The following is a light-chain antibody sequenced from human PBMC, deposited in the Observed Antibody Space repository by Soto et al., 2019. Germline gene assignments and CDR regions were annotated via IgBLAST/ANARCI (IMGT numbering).Light chain of an antibody. CDR1: SSDIGGYKY. CDR3: GTWDNSLGDGHVV. J-gene: IGLJ2*01. Sequence: QSALTQPASVSGSPGQSITISCTGTSSDIGGYKYVSWYQQLPGTAPKLLIYDNDKRPSGIPDRFSGSKSGTSATLGITGLQTGDEADYYCGTWDNSLGDGHVVFGGGTKLTVL. CDR2: DND. V-gene: IGLV1-51*01.